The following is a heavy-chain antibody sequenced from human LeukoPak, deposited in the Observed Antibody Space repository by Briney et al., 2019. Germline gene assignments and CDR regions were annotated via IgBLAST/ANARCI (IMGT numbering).Heavy chain of an antibody. V-gene: IGHV3-21*01. CDR2: ISSSSSYI. Sequence: PGRSLRLSCAASGFTFSSYSMNWVRQAPGKGLEWVSSISSSSSYIYYADSVKGRFTISRDNAKNSLYLQMNSLRAEDTAVYYCARDQVDTAMVFDYWGQGTLVTVSS. CDR3: ARDQVDTAMVFDY. D-gene: IGHD5-18*01. CDR1: GFTFSSYS. J-gene: IGHJ4*02.